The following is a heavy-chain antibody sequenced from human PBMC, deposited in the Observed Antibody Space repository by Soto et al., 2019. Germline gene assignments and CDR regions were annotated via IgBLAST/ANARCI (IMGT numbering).Heavy chain of an antibody. CDR1: GFTFSSYA. V-gene: IGHV3-23*01. D-gene: IGHD3-3*01. CDR2: ISGSGGST. CDR3: AKGPDFRSGYWDPNYYYGMDV. J-gene: IGHJ6*02. Sequence: PGGSLRLSCAASGFTFSSYAMSWVRQAPGKGLEWVSAISGSGGSTYYADSVKGRFTISRDNSKNTLYLQMNSLRAEDTAVYYCAKGPDFRSGYWDPNYYYGMDVWGQGTTVTVSS.